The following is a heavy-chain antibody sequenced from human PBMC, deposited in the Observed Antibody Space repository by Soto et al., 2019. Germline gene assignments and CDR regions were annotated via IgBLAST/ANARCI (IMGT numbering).Heavy chain of an antibody. CDR1: GYTFTSYY. CDR2: INPSGGST. Sequence: QVQLVQSGAEVKKPGASVKVSCKASGYTFTSYYMHWVRQAPGQGLEWMGIINPSGGSTSYAQKFQGRVTMTRDTSKSTVYMELSSLRSEDTAVYYCARDKAITIFGVVKPENWFDPWGQGTLVTVSS. CDR3: ARDKAITIFGVVKPENWFDP. D-gene: IGHD3-3*01. J-gene: IGHJ5*02. V-gene: IGHV1-46*03.